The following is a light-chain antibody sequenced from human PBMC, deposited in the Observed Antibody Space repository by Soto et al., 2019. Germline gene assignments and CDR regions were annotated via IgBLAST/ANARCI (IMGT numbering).Light chain of an antibody. J-gene: IGKJ2*01. CDR1: QSVSSNY. CDR3: QQYGTSPYT. Sequence: EIVLTQSPGTLSLSPGERATLSCRASQSVSSNYLAWYQKSPGQPPSLLIYGASNRANGVPDRVSGSGSGTDFTLTISRLEPEDFSVYYCQQYGTSPYTFGQGPKLEIK. V-gene: IGKV3-20*01. CDR2: GAS.